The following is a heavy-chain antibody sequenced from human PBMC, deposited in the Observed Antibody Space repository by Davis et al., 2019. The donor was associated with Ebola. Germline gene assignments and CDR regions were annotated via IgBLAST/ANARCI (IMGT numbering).Heavy chain of an antibody. CDR3: ASRYCSGGSCYSPSYYYYGMDV. V-gene: IGHV1-3*01. D-gene: IGHD2-15*01. J-gene: IGHJ6*02. CDR2: INAGNGNT. CDR1: GYTFTSYA. Sequence: ASVKVSCKASGYTFTSYAMHWVRQAPGQRLEWMGWINAGNGNTKYSQKFQGRVTITRDTSASTAYMELSSLRSEDTAVYYCASRYCSGGSCYSPSYYYYGMDVWGQGTTVTVSS.